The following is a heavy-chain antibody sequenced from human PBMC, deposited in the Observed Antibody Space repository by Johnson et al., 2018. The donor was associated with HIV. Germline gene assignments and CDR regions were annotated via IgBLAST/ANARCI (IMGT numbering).Heavy chain of an antibody. D-gene: IGHD1-1*01. V-gene: IGHV3-7*01. CDR1: GFTFSGYW. J-gene: IGHJ3*02. CDR2: IKQGGSEK. Sequence: MHLVESGGGLVRPGESLRLSCVASGFTFSGYWMTWVRQAPGKGLEWVANIKQGGSEKYYVDSVTGRFTISRDNAKKSLYLQMNSLRAEDTAVYYCARDGSNFGAFDIWGQGTMVTVSS. CDR3: ARDGSNFGAFDI.